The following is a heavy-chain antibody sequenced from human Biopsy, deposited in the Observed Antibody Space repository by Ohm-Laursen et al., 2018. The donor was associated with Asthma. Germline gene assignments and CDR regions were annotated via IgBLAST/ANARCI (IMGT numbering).Heavy chain of an antibody. CDR3: ARGPELDV. J-gene: IGHJ6*02. CDR2: TNERGVT. Sequence: SETLSLTCDVYPGSFSGFFWTWIRQSPGEGLEWIGETNERGVTNNNPSLKSRVIISIDTYWNRVSLKLTSVTAADTAVYYCARGPELDVRGQGTTVTVSS. V-gene: IGHV4-34*01. CDR1: PGSFSGFF.